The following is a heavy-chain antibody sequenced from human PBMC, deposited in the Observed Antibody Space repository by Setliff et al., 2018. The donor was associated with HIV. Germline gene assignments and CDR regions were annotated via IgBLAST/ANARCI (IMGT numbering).Heavy chain of an antibody. CDR3: ARDEGSRGYSSGWYPPVGY. CDR2: ISAYNGNT. D-gene: IGHD6-19*01. J-gene: IGHJ4*02. V-gene: IGHV1-18*01. Sequence: GASVKVSCKASGYTFTSYGISWVRQAPGQGLEWMGWISAYNGNTNYAQKLQGRVTMTTDTSTSTAYMELRSLRSDDTAVYYCARDEGSRGYSSGWYPPVGYWGQGTLVTVS. CDR1: GYTFTSYG.